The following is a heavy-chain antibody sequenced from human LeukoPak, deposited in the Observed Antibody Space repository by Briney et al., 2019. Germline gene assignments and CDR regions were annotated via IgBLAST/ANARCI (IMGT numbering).Heavy chain of an antibody. CDR3: ARENVVAQGTFDH. CDR1: GYSIGSGHY. Sequence: SETLSLTCSVSGYSIGSGHYWGWIRQPPGKGLEWIGSMYQTGSSYYSPSLKSRVTISLDTSKNQISLKLTFVTAADTAFYFCARENVVAQGTFDHWGQGALVTVSS. D-gene: IGHD2-21*01. CDR2: MYQTGSS. J-gene: IGHJ4*02. V-gene: IGHV4-38-2*02.